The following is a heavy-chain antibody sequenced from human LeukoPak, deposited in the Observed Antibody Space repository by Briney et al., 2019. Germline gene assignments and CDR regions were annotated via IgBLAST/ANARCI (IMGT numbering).Heavy chain of an antibody. D-gene: IGHD3-22*01. J-gene: IGHJ3*02. Sequence: PSETLSLTCAVSGGSISSYSSNYYWGWIRQPPGKGLEWIGSIYYSGDTYYNPSRKSRVTASVDTSGSQFSLRLSSVTAADTAVYYCARGASLGSSGYYYVFESAFDIWGQGTMVTVSS. CDR2: IYYSGDT. V-gene: IGHV4-39*01. CDR1: GGSISSYSSNYY. CDR3: ARGASLGSSGYYYVFESAFDI.